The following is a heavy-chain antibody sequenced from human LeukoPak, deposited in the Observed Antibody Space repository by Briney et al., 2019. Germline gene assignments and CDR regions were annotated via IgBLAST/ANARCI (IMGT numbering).Heavy chain of an antibody. V-gene: IGHV4-59*12. J-gene: IGHJ4*02. Sequence: SETLSLTCTVPGGSISSYYWSWIRQPPGKGLEWIGYIYYSGSTNYNPSLKSRVTISVDTSKNQFSLKLSSVTAADTAVYYCARDPYGDYVAGYYFDYWGQGTLVTVSS. CDR3: ARDPYGDYVAGYYFDY. CDR2: IYYSGST. D-gene: IGHD4-17*01. CDR1: GGSISSYY.